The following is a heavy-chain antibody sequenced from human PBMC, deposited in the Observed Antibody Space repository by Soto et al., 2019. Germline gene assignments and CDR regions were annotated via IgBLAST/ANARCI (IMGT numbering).Heavy chain of an antibody. CDR3: AHRLVRGERYGMDV. D-gene: IGHD1-1*01. V-gene: IGHV2-5*02. CDR1: GFSLRTSGVG. J-gene: IGHJ6*02. Sequence: QITLKESGPTLVKPTETLTLTCTFSGFSLRTSGVGVGWIRQPPGKALEWLAFIYWDDEKRYSPSLKSRLTTHTDTXXNPVVLIMTNMDPVDTATYYCAHRLVRGERYGMDVWGQGTTVTISS. CDR2: IYWDDEK.